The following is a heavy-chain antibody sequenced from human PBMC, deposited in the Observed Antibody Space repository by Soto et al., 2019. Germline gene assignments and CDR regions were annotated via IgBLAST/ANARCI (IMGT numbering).Heavy chain of an antibody. Sequence: QVQLVQSGAEVKKPGSSVKVSCKASGGTFNTHAINWVRQDPGQGLEWMGGIIPIFGTSNYAQKFQGRVTITADESTRTAYMELSSLRSDDTAVYYCVRGIMREMATILRDKWFDPWCQGTLVTVSS. CDR2: IIPIFGTS. V-gene: IGHV1-69*01. CDR3: VRGIMREMATILRDKWFDP. D-gene: IGHD5-12*01. CDR1: GGTFNTHA. J-gene: IGHJ5*02.